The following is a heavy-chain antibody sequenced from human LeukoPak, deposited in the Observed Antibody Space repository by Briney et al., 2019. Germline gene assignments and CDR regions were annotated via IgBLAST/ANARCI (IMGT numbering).Heavy chain of an antibody. V-gene: IGHV3-48*03. CDR3: ARVNQGAFDV. CDR2: ISSSGSTI. Sequence: GGSLRLSCAASGFTFSSYEMNWVRQAPGKGLEWVSYISSSGSTIYYADSVKGRFTISRDNAKNSLYLQMNSLRAEDTAVYYCARVNQGAFDVWGQGTMVTVSS. CDR1: GFTFSSYE. J-gene: IGHJ3*01.